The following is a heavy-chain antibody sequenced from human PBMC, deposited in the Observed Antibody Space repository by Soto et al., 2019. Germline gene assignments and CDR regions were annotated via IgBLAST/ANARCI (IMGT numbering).Heavy chain of an antibody. Sequence: GGSLRLSCAASGFTFSSYAMSWVRQAPGKGLEWVSAISGSGGSTYYADSVKGRFTISRDNSKNTLYLQMNSLRAEDTAVYYCAKDLGKNRYCRGGSCYPSAFDIWGQGTMVTVSS. CDR3: AKDLGKNRYCRGGSCYPSAFDI. J-gene: IGHJ3*02. D-gene: IGHD2-15*01. CDR1: GFTFSSYA. V-gene: IGHV3-23*01. CDR2: ISGSGGST.